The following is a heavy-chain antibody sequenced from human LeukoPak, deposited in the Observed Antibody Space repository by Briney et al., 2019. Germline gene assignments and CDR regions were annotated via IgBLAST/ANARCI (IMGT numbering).Heavy chain of an antibody. Sequence: SVKVSCKASGGTFSSYAISWVRQAPGQGLEWMGGIIPIFGTANYAQKFQGRVTMTTDTSTSTAYMELRSLRSDDTAVYYCARVAEYCSSTSCSSFDYWGQGTLVTVSS. CDR3: ARVAEYCSSTSCSSFDY. CDR2: IIPIFGTA. D-gene: IGHD2-2*01. CDR1: GGTFSSYA. V-gene: IGHV1-69*05. J-gene: IGHJ4*02.